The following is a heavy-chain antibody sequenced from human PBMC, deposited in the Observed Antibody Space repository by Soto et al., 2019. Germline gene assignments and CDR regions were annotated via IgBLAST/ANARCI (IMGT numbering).Heavy chain of an antibody. CDR3: ARDRRFLEWSTGYYGMDV. J-gene: IGHJ6*02. CDR2: IIPIFGTA. CDR1: GGTFSSYA. Sequence: SVKVSCKASGGTFSSYAISWVRQAPGQGLEWMGGIIPIFGTANYAQKFQGRVTITADESTSTAYMELSSLGSEDTAVYYCARDRRFLEWSTGYYGMDVWGQGTTVTVSS. V-gene: IGHV1-69*13. D-gene: IGHD3-3*01.